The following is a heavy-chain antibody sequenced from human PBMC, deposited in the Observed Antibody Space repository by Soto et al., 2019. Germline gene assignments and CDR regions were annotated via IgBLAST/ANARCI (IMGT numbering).Heavy chain of an antibody. J-gene: IGHJ3*02. Sequence: ASVKVSCKASGYTFTIYDMHWVRQAPGQGLEWMGIINPSGGSTSYAQKFQGRVTMTRDTSTSTVYMELSSLRSEDTAVYYCASPLNIADPWAFDIWGQGTMVTVSS. D-gene: IGHD2-15*01. CDR2: INPSGGST. CDR1: GYTFTIYD. CDR3: ASPLNIADPWAFDI. V-gene: IGHV1-46*03.